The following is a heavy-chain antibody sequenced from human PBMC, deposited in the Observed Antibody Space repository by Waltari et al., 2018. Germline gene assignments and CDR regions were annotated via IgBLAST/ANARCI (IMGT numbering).Heavy chain of an antibody. CDR1: GGSFSGYY. Sequence: QVQLQQWGAGLLKPSETLSLTCAVYGGSFSGYYWSWIRQPPGKGLEWIGEINHSGSTNYNPSLKSRVTISVDTSKNQFSLKLSSVTAADTAVYYCAREVPAATLDYWGQGTLVTVSS. V-gene: IGHV4-34*01. CDR3: AREVPAATLDY. J-gene: IGHJ4*02. CDR2: INHSGST. D-gene: IGHD2-2*01.